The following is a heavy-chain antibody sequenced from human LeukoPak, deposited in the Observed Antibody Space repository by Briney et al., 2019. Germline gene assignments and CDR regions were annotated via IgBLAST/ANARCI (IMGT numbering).Heavy chain of an antibody. Sequence: GGSLRLSCAASGFTFSSYSMNWVRQAPGKGLEWVSSISSSSSHIYYADSVRGRFTIYRDNAKNSLYLQMTSLRAEDTAVYYCARQTLTGYYHYFDYWGQGTLVTVSS. D-gene: IGHD3-9*01. CDR2: ISSSSSHI. CDR1: GFTFSSYS. V-gene: IGHV3-21*01. J-gene: IGHJ4*02. CDR3: ARQTLTGYYHYFDY.